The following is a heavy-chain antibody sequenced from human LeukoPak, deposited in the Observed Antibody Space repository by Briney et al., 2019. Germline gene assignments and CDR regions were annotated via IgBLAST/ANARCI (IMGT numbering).Heavy chain of an antibody. Sequence: PSETLSLTCTVSGGSISSYYWSWIRQPPGKGLEWIGYIYYSGSTNYNPSLKSRVTISVDTSKNQFSLKLSSVTAADTAVYYCARGAGYSSSWYRYYFDYWGQGTLVTVSS. D-gene: IGHD6-13*01. CDR3: ARGAGYSSSWYRYYFDY. J-gene: IGHJ4*02. V-gene: IGHV4-59*12. CDR1: GGSISSYY. CDR2: IYYSGST.